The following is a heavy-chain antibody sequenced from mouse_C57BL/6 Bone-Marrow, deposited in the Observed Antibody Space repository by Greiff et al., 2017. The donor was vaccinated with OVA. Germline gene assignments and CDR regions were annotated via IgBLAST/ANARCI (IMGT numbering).Heavy chain of an antibody. V-gene: IGHV14-4*01. CDR2: IDPENGDT. CDR1: GFNIKDDY. D-gene: IGHD2-3*01. Sequence: VQLQQSGAELVRPGASVKLSCTASGFNIKDDYMHWVKQRPEQGLEWIGWIDPENGDTEYASKFQGKGTITADTSSTTSYLQLSSLTSEDTAVYYCTTDDGYYSWFAYWGQGTLVTVSA. J-gene: IGHJ3*01. CDR3: TTDDGYYSWFAY.